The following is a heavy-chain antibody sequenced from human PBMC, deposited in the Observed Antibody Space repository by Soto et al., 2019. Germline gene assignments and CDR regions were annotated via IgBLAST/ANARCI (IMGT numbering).Heavy chain of an antibody. CDR3: ARERPDGARLDP. Sequence: TLSLTSTFSDRSISRGDYYWRCIRQPPGKGLEWIGYIYHSGSTYYNPSLKSRVTISVDTSKNQFSLKLSSVTAADTAVYYCARERPDGARLDPWGQGTLVTVSS. CDR2: IYHSGST. J-gene: IGHJ5*02. CDR1: DRSISRGDYY. D-gene: IGHD6-6*01. V-gene: IGHV4-30-4*01.